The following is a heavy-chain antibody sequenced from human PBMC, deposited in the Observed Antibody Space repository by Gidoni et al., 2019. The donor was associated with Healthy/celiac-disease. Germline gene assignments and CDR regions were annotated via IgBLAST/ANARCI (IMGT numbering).Heavy chain of an antibody. V-gene: IGHV3-15*01. CDR3: TTAGWRDGYNREP. D-gene: IGHD5-12*01. Sequence: EVQLVGSGGGLVKRGGSLRLSCAASGFPFSNAWLGRVRQAPGKGLEWVGRIKSKTDGGTTDYAAPVKGRFTISRDDSKNTLYLQMNSLKTEYTAVYDCTTAGWRDGYNREPWGQGTLVTVSS. J-gene: IGHJ5*02. CDR1: GFPFSNAW. CDR2: IKSKTDGGTT.